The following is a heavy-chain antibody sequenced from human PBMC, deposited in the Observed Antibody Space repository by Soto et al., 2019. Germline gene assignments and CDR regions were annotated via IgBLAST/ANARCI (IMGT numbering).Heavy chain of an antibody. D-gene: IGHD6-6*01. J-gene: IGHJ5*02. Sequence: ASVKVSCKASGFSFTGYYIHWLRQAPGQGLEWMGWINAHSGGTEYAQKFRGRVTLTRDTSIATAYLTLTSLTSDDTALYYCAKDLTRQLAYWLDPWGQGTQVTVSS. CDR3: AKDLTRQLAYWLDP. CDR1: GFSFTGYY. CDR2: INAHSGGT. V-gene: IGHV1-2*02.